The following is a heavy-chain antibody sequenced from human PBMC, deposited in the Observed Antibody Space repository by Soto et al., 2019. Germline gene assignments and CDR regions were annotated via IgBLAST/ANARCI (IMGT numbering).Heavy chain of an antibody. CDR2: ISASGANT. D-gene: IGHD3-10*01. CDR1: GFTFNNFA. J-gene: IGHJ4*02. V-gene: IGHV3-23*01. CDR3: AELINSGSYY. Sequence: EVQLLESGGGLVPPGGPLRLSCAASGFTFNNFAMIWVRQAPGKGLQWVSAISASGANTFYADSVKGRFTVSRDNSKNTLFLQVNSLRAEDTAVYYCAELINSGSYYWGQGTLVTVSS.